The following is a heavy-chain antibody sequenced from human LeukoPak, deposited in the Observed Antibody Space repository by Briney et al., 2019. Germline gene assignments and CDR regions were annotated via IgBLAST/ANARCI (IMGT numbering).Heavy chain of an antibody. CDR1: GGSISSGSYY. CDR3: ARASGSRSSWYWEDYYYYYMDV. Sequence: PSETLSLTCTVSGGSISSGSYYWSWIRQPAGKGLEWIGRIYTSGSTNYNPSLKSRVTISVDTSKNQFSLKLSSVTAADTAVYYCARASGSRSSWYWEDYYYYYMDVWGKGTTVTISS. V-gene: IGHV4-61*02. J-gene: IGHJ6*03. D-gene: IGHD6-13*01. CDR2: IYTSGST.